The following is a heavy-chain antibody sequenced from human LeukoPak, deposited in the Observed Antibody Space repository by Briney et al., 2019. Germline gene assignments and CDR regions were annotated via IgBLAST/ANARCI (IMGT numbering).Heavy chain of an antibody. CDR3: ARGRYYDSSGSRIQMFDY. CDR2: INHRGST. D-gene: IGHD3-22*01. Sequence: PSETLSLTCAVYGGSFSGYYWSWIRQPPGKGLEWIGEINHRGSTNYNPSLKSRVTISVDTSKNQFSLKLSSVTAADTAVYYCARGRYYDSSGSRIQMFDYWGQGTLVTVSS. J-gene: IGHJ4*02. CDR1: GGSFSGYY. V-gene: IGHV4-34*01.